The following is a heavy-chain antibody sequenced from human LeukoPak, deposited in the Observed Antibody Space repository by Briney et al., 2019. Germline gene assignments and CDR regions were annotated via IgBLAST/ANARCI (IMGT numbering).Heavy chain of an antibody. D-gene: IGHD6-13*01. Sequence: GGSLRLSCAASGFTFDDYAMHWVRQAPGKGLEWVSGISWNSGSIGYADSVKGRFTISRDNAKNSLYLQMNSLRAEDMALYYCARDHESSNPTYWGQGTLVTVSS. J-gene: IGHJ4*02. CDR2: ISWNSGSI. CDR3: ARDHESSNPTY. V-gene: IGHV3-9*03. CDR1: GFTFDDYA.